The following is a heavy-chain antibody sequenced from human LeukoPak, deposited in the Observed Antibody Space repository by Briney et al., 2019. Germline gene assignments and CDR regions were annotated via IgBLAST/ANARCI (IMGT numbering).Heavy chain of an antibody. J-gene: IGHJ4*02. D-gene: IGHD5-18*01. CDR2: IYYSGST. Sequence: PSETLSLTCTVSGGSISSYYWSWIRQPPGKGLEWIGSIYYSGSTYYNPSLKSRVTISVDTSKNQFSLKLSSVTAADTAVYYCARLSYGASYFDYWGQGTLVTVSP. CDR1: GGSISSYY. V-gene: IGHV4-59*12. CDR3: ARLSYGASYFDY.